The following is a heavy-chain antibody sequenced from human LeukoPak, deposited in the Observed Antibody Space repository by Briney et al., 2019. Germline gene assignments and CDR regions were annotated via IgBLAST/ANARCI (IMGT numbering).Heavy chain of an antibody. CDR3: ARSAGIYHYYYYGMDV. D-gene: IGHD5-12*01. CDR2: IYYSGST. J-gene: IGHJ6*02. V-gene: IGHV4-59*01. Sequence: SDTLSLTCTVSGGSISSYYWSWIRQPPGKGLEWIGYIYYSGSTNHNPSLKSRVTISVDTSKNQFSLKLSSVTAADTAVYYCARSAGIYHYYYYGMDVWGQGTTVTVSS. CDR1: GGSISSYY.